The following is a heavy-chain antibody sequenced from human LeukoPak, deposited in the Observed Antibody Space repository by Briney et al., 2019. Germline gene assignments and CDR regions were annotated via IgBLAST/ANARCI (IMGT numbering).Heavy chain of an antibody. Sequence: SETLSLTCTVSGGSISSYYWSWIRQPPGKGLEWIGYIYYSGSTNYNPSLKSRVTISVDTSKNQFSLKLSSGTAADTAVYYCASTPPGYYDSSGYWDYWGQGTLVTVSS. V-gene: IGHV4-59*01. CDR3: ASTPPGYYDSSGYWDY. CDR1: GGSISSYY. J-gene: IGHJ4*02. D-gene: IGHD3-22*01. CDR2: IYYSGST.